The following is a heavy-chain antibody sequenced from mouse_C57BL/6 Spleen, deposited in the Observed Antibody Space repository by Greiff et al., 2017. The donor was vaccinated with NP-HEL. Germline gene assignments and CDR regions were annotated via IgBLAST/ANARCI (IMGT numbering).Heavy chain of an antibody. D-gene: IGHD2-4*01. CDR3: ARGYDYDQFAD. CDR1: GYTFTDYY. CDR2: INPNNGGT. V-gene: IGHV1-26*01. Sequence: EVQLQQSGPELVKPGASVKISCKASGYTFTDYYMNWVKQSHGKSLEWIGDINPNNGGTSYNQKFKGKATLTVDKSSSTAYMELRSLTSEDSAVYYCARGYDYDQFADWGQGTLVTVSA. J-gene: IGHJ3*01.